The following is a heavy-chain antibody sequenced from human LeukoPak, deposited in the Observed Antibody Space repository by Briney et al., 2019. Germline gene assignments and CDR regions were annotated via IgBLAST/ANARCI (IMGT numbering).Heavy chain of an antibody. CDR2: INHSGST. J-gene: IGHJ4*02. CDR1: GGSFSGYY. V-gene: IGHV4-34*01. CDR3: ARLGSGAAAGTGFDY. Sequence: SETLSLTCAVYGGSFSGYYWSWIRQPPGKGLEWIGEINHSGSTNYNPSLKSRVTISVDTSKNQFSLKLSSVTAADTALYYCARLGSGAAAGTGFDYWGQGTMVTVSS. D-gene: IGHD6-13*01.